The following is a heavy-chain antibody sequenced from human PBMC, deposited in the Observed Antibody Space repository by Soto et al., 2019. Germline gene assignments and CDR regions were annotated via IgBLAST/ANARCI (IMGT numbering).Heavy chain of an antibody. CDR1: GFSFSSYA. D-gene: IGHD1-26*01. J-gene: IGHJ4*02. CDR3: AKGSIDYSASVDH. Sequence: EVQLLESGGGLVQPGGSLRLACAASGFSFSSYAMVWVRQAPGKGLEWVSVISARGGSSSFADSVKGRFTISRDNSKNGLSLEMNSLRAEDTSTYFCAKGSIDYSASVDHWGQGSLGIVSS. CDR2: ISARGGSS. V-gene: IGHV3-23*01.